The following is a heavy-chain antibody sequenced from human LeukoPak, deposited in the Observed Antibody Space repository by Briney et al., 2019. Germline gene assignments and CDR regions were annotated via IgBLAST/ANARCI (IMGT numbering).Heavy chain of an antibody. D-gene: IGHD3-10*01. J-gene: IGHJ4*02. CDR1: GGSFSGYY. CDR2: INHSGST. Sequence: SETLSLTCAVYGGSFSGYYWSWIRQPPGKGLEWIGEINHSGSTNYNPSLMSRVTISVDTSKNQFSLKLSSVTAADTAVYYCARVGSYGSGSYFYWGQGTLVTVSS. CDR3: ARVGSYGSGSYFY. V-gene: IGHV4-34*01.